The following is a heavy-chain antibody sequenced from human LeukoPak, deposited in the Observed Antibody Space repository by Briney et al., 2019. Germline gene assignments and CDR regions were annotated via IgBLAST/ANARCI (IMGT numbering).Heavy chain of an antibody. J-gene: IGHJ4*02. V-gene: IGHV1-69*13. D-gene: IGHD6-13*01. CDR3: ARELGYSNVR. Sequence: ASVNVSCKASGGTFSSYAISWVRQAPGQGLEWMGGIIPIFGTANYAQKFQGRVTITADESTSTAYMELSSLRSEDTAVYYCARELGYSNVRWGQGTLVTVSS. CDR1: GGTFSSYA. CDR2: IIPIFGTA.